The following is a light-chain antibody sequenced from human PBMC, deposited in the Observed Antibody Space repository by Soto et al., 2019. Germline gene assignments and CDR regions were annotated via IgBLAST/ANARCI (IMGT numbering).Light chain of an antibody. CDR3: QQYGSSPTIT. CDR2: GTF. J-gene: IGKJ1*01. CDR1: QSVSSDD. V-gene: IGKV3-20*01. Sequence: EFVMTQSPGTLSLSPGETANLSCRASQSVSSDDVAWSDQKPSQAHRLLIYGTFTRATGIPARFSGSGSGTDFTLTISRLESEDFAVYYCQQYGSSPTITFGQGTKVDIK.